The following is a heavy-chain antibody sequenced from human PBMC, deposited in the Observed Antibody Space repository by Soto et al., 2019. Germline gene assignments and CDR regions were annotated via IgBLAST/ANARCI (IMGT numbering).Heavy chain of an antibody. V-gene: IGHV1-69*06. CDR3: AKGITMVRGDLDYYYYGMDV. D-gene: IGHD3-10*01. Sequence: GASVKVSCKASGGTFSSYAISWVRQAPGQGLEWMGGIIPIFGTANYAQKFQGRVTITADKSTSTAYMELSSLRSEDTAVYYCAKGITMVRGDLDYYYYGMDVWGQGTTVTVSS. J-gene: IGHJ6*02. CDR2: IIPIFGTA. CDR1: GGTFSSYA.